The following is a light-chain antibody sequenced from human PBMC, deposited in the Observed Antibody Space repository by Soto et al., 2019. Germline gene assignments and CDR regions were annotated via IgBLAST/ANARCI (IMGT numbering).Light chain of an antibody. J-gene: IGKJ2*02. Sequence: EIVMTQSPATLSVSPGERVTLSCRASQSVNSNLAWYQLKPGQAPRLLIYGASTRATGIPARISGSGSGTEFTLTISSLQSEDFAVYFCQQYNNWPSSTFGQGTKLQIK. CDR3: QQYNNWPSST. V-gene: IGKV3-15*01. CDR1: QSVNSN. CDR2: GAS.